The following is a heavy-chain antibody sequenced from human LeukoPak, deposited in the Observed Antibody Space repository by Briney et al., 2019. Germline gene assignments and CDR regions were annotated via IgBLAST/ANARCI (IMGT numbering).Heavy chain of an antibody. CDR2: INAGNGNT. CDR1: GYTFTSYA. J-gene: IGHJ4*02. V-gene: IGHV1-3*01. CDR3: ARMTRYCSSTSCYYFDY. D-gene: IGHD2-2*01. Sequence: EASVKVSCKASGYTFTSYAMHWVRQAPGQRLEWMGWINAGNGNTKYSQKFQGRVTITRDTSASTAYMELSSLRSEDTAVYYCARMTRYCSSTSCYYFDYWGQGTLVTVSS.